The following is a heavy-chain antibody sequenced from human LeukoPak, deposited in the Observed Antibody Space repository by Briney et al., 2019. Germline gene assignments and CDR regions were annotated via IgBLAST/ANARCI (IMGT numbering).Heavy chain of an antibody. D-gene: IGHD6-13*01. V-gene: IGHV2-5*01. Sequence: SGPTLVNPTQTLTLTCTFSGFSLSTSGVGVGWIRQPPGKALEWLALIYWNDDKRYSPSLKSRLTITKDTSKNQVVLTMTNMDPVDTATYYCAHRRRGYSSSWYNGFDYWGQGTLVTVSS. J-gene: IGHJ4*02. CDR1: GFSLSTSGVG. CDR3: AHRRRGYSSSWYNGFDY. CDR2: IYWNDDK.